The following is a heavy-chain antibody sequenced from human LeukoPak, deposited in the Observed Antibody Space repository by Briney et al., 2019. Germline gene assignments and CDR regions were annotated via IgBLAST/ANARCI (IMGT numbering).Heavy chain of an antibody. J-gene: IGHJ6*02. CDR3: ASGSVAATGYYYYYGMDV. V-gene: IGHV1-69*13. D-gene: IGHD2-15*01. Sequence: SVKVSCKASGGTFSSYAISWVRQAPGQGLEWMGGIIPIFGTANYAQKFQGRVTITADESTSTAYMELSSLRSEDTAVYYCASGSVAATGYYYYYGMDVWGQGTTVTVSS. CDR1: GGTFSSYA. CDR2: IIPIFGTA.